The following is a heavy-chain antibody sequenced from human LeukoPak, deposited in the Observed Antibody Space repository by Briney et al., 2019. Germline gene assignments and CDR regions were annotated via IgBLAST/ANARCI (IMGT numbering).Heavy chain of an antibody. CDR2: ISYDGSNK. Sequence: GGSLRLSCAASGFTLSSYGMHWVRQAPGKGLEWVAAISYDGSNKYYADSVKGRFTISRDNSKNTLYLQMNSLRAEDTAVYYCAKGEYYYDPADAFDIWGQGTMVTVSS. CDR1: GFTLSSYG. D-gene: IGHD3-22*01. V-gene: IGHV3-30*18. J-gene: IGHJ3*02. CDR3: AKGEYYYDPADAFDI.